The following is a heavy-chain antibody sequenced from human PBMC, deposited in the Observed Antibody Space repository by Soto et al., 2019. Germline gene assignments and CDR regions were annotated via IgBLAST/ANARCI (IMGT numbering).Heavy chain of an antibody. CDR1: GFTFSSYS. CDR2: ISSSSSYI. Sequence: GGSLRLSCAASGFTFSSYSMNWVRQAPGKGLEWVSSISSSSSYIYYADSVKGRFTISRDNAKNSLYLQMNSLRAEDTAVYYCARGFGSSGWYTYGMDVWGQGTTVTVFS. D-gene: IGHD6-19*01. CDR3: ARGFGSSGWYTYGMDV. V-gene: IGHV3-21*01. J-gene: IGHJ6*02.